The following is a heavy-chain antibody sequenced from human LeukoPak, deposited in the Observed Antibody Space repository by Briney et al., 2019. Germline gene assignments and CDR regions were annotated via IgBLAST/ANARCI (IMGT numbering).Heavy chain of an antibody. V-gene: IGHV3-23*01. Sequence: PGGSLRFSCAASGFAFSSYTMGWVRQAPGKGLEWVSAITGSGGSTYYADSVKGRFTISRDSSKNTLYLQMNSLRAEDTAVYYCAKKTSYCGCDCYPYYFDHWGQGTLVTVSS. CDR2: ITGSGGST. D-gene: IGHD2-21*02. CDR3: AKKTSYCGCDCYPYYFDH. CDR1: GFAFSSYT. J-gene: IGHJ4*02.